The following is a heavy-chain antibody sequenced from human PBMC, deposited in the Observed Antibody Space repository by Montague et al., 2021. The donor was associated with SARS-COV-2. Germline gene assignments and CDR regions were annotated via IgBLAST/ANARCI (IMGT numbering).Heavy chain of an antibody. CDR2: IHYSGST. Sequence: SETLSLTCTVSGGSISSYFWSWIRQPPGKGLEWIGYIHYSGSTNYNPSLKSRVTISVDTSKNQFSLKLRSVTAAVTAVYYCARDGDSSSWYWFDHWGQGTLVTVSS. CDR1: GGSISSYF. V-gene: IGHV4-59*13. D-gene: IGHD6-13*01. J-gene: IGHJ5*02. CDR3: ARDGDSSSWYWFDH.